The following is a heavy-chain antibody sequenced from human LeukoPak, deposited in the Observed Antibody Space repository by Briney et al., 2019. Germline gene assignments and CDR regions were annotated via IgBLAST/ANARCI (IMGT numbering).Heavy chain of an antibody. CDR2: IYYSGST. D-gene: IGHD3-22*01. V-gene: IGHV4-59*01. CDR3: ARVVIQGFVDY. Sequence: SEILSLTCTVSGGSISSYYWSWIRQPPGKGLEWIGYIYYSGSTNYNPSLKSRVTISVDTSKNQFSLKLSSVTAADTAVYYCARVVIQGFVDYWGQGTLVTVSS. J-gene: IGHJ4*02. CDR1: GGSISSYY.